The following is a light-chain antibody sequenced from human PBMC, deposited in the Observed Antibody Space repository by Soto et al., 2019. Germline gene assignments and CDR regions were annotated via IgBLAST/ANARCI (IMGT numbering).Light chain of an antibody. CDR3: AAWDDSLNGHYV. J-gene: IGLJ1*01. CDR2: SNN. CDR1: SSNIGSNT. Sequence: QSVLTQPPSASGTPGQRVTISCSGSSSNIGSNTVNWYQQLPGTAPKLLIYSNNQRPSGVPDRFSGSKSGTSASLAISGLQSEVEADYYCAAWDDSLNGHYVFGTGTKVTV. V-gene: IGLV1-44*01.